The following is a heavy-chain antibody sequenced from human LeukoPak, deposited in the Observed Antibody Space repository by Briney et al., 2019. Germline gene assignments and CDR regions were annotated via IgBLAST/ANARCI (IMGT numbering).Heavy chain of an antibody. CDR3: ARSGGYYGSGYYYYGMDV. CDR1: GGSISSSSYY. Sequence: SETLSLTCTVSGGSISSSSYYWGWIRRPPGKGLEWIGSIYYSGSTYYNPSLKSRVTTSVDTSKNQFSLKLSSVTAADTAVYYCARSGGYYGSGYYYYGMDVWGQGTTVTVSS. J-gene: IGHJ6*02. V-gene: IGHV4-39*01. D-gene: IGHD3-10*01. CDR2: IYYSGST.